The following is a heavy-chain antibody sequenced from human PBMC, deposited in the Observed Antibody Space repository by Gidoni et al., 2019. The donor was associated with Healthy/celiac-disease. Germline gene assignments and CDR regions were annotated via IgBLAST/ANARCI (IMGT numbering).Heavy chain of an antibody. CDR2: INAGTGNT. J-gene: IGHJ4*02. Sequence: QVQPVQSGAEVKKPGAAVKVSCKASGYAFTSYARHWVRQAPGQRLEWMGWINAGTGNTKYSQKFQGRVTITRDTSASTAYMELSSLRSEDTAVYYWARTSLAYCGGYCYSLDYWGQGTLVTVSS. CDR1: GYAFTSYA. CDR3: ARTSLAYCGGYCYSLDY. D-gene: IGHD2-21*02. V-gene: IGHV1-3*01.